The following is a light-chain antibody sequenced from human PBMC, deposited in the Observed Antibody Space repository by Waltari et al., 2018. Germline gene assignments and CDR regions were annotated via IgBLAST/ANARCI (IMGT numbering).Light chain of an antibody. CDR2: DVA. CDR1: NSDVGGYNY. CDR3: CSYAGTNSLV. Sequence: QSALTQPASVSGSPGQSIIISCTGTNSDVGGYNYVSWYQQRPGEVPKLLIYDVAKRPSVVSDRFSRAKSGNTASLTISGLLPEDEADYYCCSYAGTNSLVFGGGTRLTVL. J-gene: IGLJ2*01. V-gene: IGLV2-23*02.